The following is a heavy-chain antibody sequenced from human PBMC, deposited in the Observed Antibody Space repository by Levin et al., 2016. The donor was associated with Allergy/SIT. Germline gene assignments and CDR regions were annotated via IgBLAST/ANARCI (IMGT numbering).Heavy chain of an antibody. D-gene: IGHD6-19*01. CDR3: ARIHSSGWDP. V-gene: IGHV2-26*01. CDR2: IFSNDER. J-gene: IGHJ5*02. Sequence: WIRQPPGKALEWLAHIFSNDERSYSTSLETRLTISKDISKSQVVLTMTNMDPVDTATYYCARIHSSGWDPWGQGTLVTVSS.